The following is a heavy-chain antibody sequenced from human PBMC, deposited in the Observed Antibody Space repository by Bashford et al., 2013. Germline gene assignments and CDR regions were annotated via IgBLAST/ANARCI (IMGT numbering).Heavy chain of an antibody. CDR3: ARETPMTTYYDS. V-gene: IGHV4-31*03. J-gene: IGHJ4*02. CDR2: ICYGGNT. Sequence: SETLSLTCTVSGGSINSGDYYWSWIRHHPGEGLEWIGYICYGGNTYYNPSLKSRVAISLDTSKNQFSLRLSSVTAADTAIYYCARETPMTTYYDSWGQGILVHRLL. CDR1: GGSINSGDYY. D-gene: IGHD1-14*01.